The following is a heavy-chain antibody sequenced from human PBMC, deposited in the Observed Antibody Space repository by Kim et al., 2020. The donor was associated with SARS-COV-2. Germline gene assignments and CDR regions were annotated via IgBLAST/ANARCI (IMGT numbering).Heavy chain of an antibody. V-gene: IGHV4-59*08. CDR3: ARYSGSYYVDYCDY. Sequence: SETLSLTCTVSGGSISSYYWSWIRQPPGKGLEWIGYIYYSGSTNYNPPLKSRVTISVDTSKNQFSLKLSSVTAADTAVYYCARYSGSYYVDYCDYWGQGTLVTVSS. J-gene: IGHJ4*02. CDR2: IYYSGST. CDR1: GGSISSYY. D-gene: IGHD1-26*01.